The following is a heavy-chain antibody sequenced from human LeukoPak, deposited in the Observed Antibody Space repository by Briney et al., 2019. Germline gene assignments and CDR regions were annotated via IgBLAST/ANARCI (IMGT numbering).Heavy chain of an antibody. V-gene: IGHV1-69*13. CDR2: IIPIFGTA. J-gene: IGHJ4*02. CDR1: GGTFSSYA. Sequence: GASVKVSCKASGGTFSSYAISWVRQAPGQGLEWMGGIIPIFGTANYAQKFQGRVTITADESTSTAYMELSSPRSEDTAVYYCARSESYGIFDYWGQGTLVTVSS. D-gene: IGHD4-17*01. CDR3: ARSESYGIFDY.